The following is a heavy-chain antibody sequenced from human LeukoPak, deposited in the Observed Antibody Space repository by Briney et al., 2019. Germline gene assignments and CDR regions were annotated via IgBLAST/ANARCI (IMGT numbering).Heavy chain of an antibody. CDR2: ISSSRSYI. CDR1: GFTFSSYS. J-gene: IGHJ4*02. V-gene: IGHV3-21*01. Sequence: GGSLRLSCAASGFTFSSYSMNWVRQAPGKGLEWVSSISSSRSYIYYADSVKGRFTISRDNAKNSLYLQMNSLRAEGTAVYYCAVNSSGYYNFYWGQGTLVTVSS. CDR3: AVNSSGYYNFY. D-gene: IGHD3-22*01.